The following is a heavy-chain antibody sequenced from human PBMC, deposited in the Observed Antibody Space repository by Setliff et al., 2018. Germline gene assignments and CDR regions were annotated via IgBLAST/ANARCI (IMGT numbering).Heavy chain of an antibody. CDR3: ARARYCSSTSCYYYYYVDV. D-gene: IGHD2-2*01. Sequence: ASVKVSCKASGYSFSTYAMHWVRQAPGQRLEWMGWINGGNGNTKYSQKFQGRITITRDTSASTAYMEMSSLRSEDTAVYYCARARYCSSTSCYYYYYVDVWGKGTTVTVSS. CDR1: GYSFSTYA. CDR2: INGGNGNT. J-gene: IGHJ6*03. V-gene: IGHV1-3*01.